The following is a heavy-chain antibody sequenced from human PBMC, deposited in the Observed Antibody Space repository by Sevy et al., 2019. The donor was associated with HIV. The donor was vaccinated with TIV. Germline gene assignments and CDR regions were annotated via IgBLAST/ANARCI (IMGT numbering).Heavy chain of an antibody. CDR1: GFTVGSNY. V-gene: IGHV3-66*01. J-gene: IGHJ4*02. CDR2: IYSGVTT. D-gene: IGHD6-19*01. CDR3: AREGIAVAGIGYYFDY. Sequence: GGSLRLSCAASGFTVGSNYMSWVRQAPGKGLEWVSIIYSGVTTSYADSVKGRFTISRDNSKNTLYLQMNSLRAEDTAMYYCAREGIAVAGIGYYFDYWGQGTLVTVSS.